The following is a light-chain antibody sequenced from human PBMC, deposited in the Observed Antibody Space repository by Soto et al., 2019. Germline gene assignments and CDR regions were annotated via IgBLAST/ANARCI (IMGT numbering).Light chain of an antibody. V-gene: IGLV4-69*01. CDR2: VNSGGSH. Sequence: QSVLTQSPSASASLGASVKLTCTLSSGHSSYDIAWHQQQPDKGPRFLMTVNSGGSHNKGDGIPDRFSGSGSGAERYLTISSLQSEDEADYYCQTWGTGYVVFGGGTKLTVL. J-gene: IGLJ2*01. CDR1: SGHSSYD. CDR3: QTWGTGYVV.